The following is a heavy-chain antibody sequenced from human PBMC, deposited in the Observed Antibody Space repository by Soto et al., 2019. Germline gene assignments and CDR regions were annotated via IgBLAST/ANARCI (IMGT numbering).Heavy chain of an antibody. V-gene: IGHV1-8*01. CDR3: ARGVFSLLRFWDPTAAPIDY. D-gene: IGHD3-3*01. CDR2: MNPNSGNT. J-gene: IGHJ4*02. Sequence: ASLKVSCKASGYTFTSYDINWVRQATGQGLEWMGWMNPNSGNTGYAQKFQGRVTMTRNTSISTAYMELSSLRSEDTAVYYCARGVFSLLRFWDPTAAPIDYWGQGTLVTVSS. CDR1: GYTFTSYD.